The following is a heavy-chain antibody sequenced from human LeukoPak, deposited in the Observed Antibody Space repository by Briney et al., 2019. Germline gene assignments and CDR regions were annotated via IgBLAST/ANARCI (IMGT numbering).Heavy chain of an antibody. CDR3: ARAGYYYDSSGYSPFDY. Sequence: SETLSLTCTVSGGSISSYYWSWIRQPPGKGLEWIGSIYYSGSTYYNPSLKSRVTISVDTSKNQFSLKLSSVTAADTAVYYCARAGYYYDSSGYSPFDYWGQGTLVTVSS. J-gene: IGHJ4*02. V-gene: IGHV4-39*07. D-gene: IGHD3-22*01. CDR1: GGSISSYY. CDR2: IYYSGST.